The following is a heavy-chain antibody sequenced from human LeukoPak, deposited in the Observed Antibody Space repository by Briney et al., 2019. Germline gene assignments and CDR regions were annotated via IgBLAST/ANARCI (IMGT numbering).Heavy chain of an antibody. V-gene: IGHV3-30-3*01. Sequence: GGSLRLSCTASGFTFSSYAMHWVRQAPGKGLQWLALTSDDGSTKYYADSVKGRFTISRDNSQNTLFLQMNGLRAEETAMYYCARAPGGFHGDYSPIAYWGQGTLVTVSS. CDR1: GFTFSSYA. CDR3: ARAPGGFHGDYSPIAY. CDR2: TSDDGSTK. D-gene: IGHD4-17*01. J-gene: IGHJ4*02.